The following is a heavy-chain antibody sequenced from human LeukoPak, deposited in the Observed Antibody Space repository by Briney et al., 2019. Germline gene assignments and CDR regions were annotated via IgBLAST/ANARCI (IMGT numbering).Heavy chain of an antibody. CDR3: ASRGPMGDISIY. J-gene: IGHJ4*02. CDR2: IRNKANSYTT. V-gene: IGHV3-72*01. D-gene: IGHD2-21*02. CDR1: GFTFSDHY. Sequence: GGSLRLSCAASGFTFSDHYMDWVRQAPGKGLEWVGRIRNKANSYTTEYAASVKGRFTISRDDSKNSLYLQMNSLKIEDTALYYCASRGPMGDISIYWGQGTLVTVSS.